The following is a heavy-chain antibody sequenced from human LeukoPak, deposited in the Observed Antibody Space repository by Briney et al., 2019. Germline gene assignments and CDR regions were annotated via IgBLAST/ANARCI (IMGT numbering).Heavy chain of an antibody. J-gene: IGHJ5*02. Sequence: SETLSLTCTVSGGSISSYYWSWIRQPPGKGLEWIGYIYYSGSTNYNPSPKSRVTISVDTSKNQFSLKLSSVTAADTAVYYCARDSSSWDNWFDPWGQGTLVTVSS. CDR1: GGSISSYY. V-gene: IGHV4-59*01. D-gene: IGHD6-13*01. CDR3: ARDSSSWDNWFDP. CDR2: IYYSGST.